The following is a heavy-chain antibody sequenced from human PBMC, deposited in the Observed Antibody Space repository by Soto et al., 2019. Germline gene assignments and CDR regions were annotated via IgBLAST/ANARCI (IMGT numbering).Heavy chain of an antibody. D-gene: IGHD2-2*01. Sequence: ASVKVSCKASGYTFTGYYMHWVRQAPGQGLEWMGWVNPNSGGTNYAQKFQGRDTMTRDTSISTAYMELSRLRSDDTAVYYCARVRDIVVVPAAIPRDYYYYGMDVWGQGTTVTVP. CDR3: ARVRDIVVVPAAIPRDYYYYGMDV. V-gene: IGHV1-2*02. CDR1: GYTFTGYY. CDR2: VNPNSGGT. J-gene: IGHJ6*02.